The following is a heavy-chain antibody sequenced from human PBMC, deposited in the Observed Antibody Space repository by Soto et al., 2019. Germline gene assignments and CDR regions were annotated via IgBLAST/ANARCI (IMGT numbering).Heavy chain of an antibody. D-gene: IGHD3-10*01. CDR2: IIPIFGTA. J-gene: IGHJ6*02. CDR3: ARGSGSYYYYGMDV. Sequence: VASVKVSCKASGGTFSSYAISWVRQAPGQGLEWMGGIIPIFGTANYAQKFQGRVTVTADESTSTAYMELSSLRSEDTAVYYCARGSGSYYYYGMDVWGQGTTVTVSS. V-gene: IGHV1-69*13. CDR1: GGTFSSYA.